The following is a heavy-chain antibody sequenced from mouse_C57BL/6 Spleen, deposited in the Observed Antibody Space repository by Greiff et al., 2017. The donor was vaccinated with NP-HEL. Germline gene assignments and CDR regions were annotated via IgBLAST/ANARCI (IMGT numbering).Heavy chain of an antibody. CDR3: ARYDYGDFDV. D-gene: IGHD2-3*01. J-gene: IGHJ1*03. Sequence: QVQLKQPGAELVRPGSSVKLSCKASGYTFTSYWMHWVKQRPIQGLEWIGNIDPSDSETHYNQKFKDKATLTVDKSSSTAYMQLSSLTSEDSAVYYCARYDYGDFDVWGTGTTVTVSS. CDR1: GYTFTSYW. V-gene: IGHV1-52*01. CDR2: IDPSDSET.